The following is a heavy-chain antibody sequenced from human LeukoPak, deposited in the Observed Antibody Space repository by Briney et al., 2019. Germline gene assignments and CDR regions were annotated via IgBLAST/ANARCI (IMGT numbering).Heavy chain of an antibody. J-gene: IGHJ4*02. CDR1: GGTFSSYA. CDR3: ARKWELRD. Sequence: ASVNVSCKASGGTFSSYAISWVRQAPGQGLEWMGGIIPIFGTANYAQKLQGRATITADEPTSTAYMELSSLSSADKAVSYCARKWELRDWGQGPLVPVSS. CDR2: IIPIFGTA. V-gene: IGHV1-69*13. D-gene: IGHD1-26*01.